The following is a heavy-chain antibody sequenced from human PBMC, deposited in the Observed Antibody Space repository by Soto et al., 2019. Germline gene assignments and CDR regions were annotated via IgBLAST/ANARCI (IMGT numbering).Heavy chain of an antibody. D-gene: IGHD2-15*01. J-gene: IGHJ6*02. CDR1: GYTFENYY. CDR2: LDPTGGRT. V-gene: IGHV1-46*02. CDR3: ARELQFPHQETGMDV. Sequence: QVHLVKSGAEVKKPGASVKVSCKASGYTFENYYIHWVRQAPGQGLEWLGILDPTGGRTTYAQKFQDRVTMTRDTSTSTVYMELTSLRSNDTALYYCARELQFPHQETGMDVWGQGTTVTVSS.